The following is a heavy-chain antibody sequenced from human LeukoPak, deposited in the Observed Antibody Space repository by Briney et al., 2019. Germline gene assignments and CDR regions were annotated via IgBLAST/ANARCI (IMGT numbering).Heavy chain of an antibody. Sequence: HPGGSLRLSCAVSRFAFSTYAMTWVRQAPGQGLEYVSTISSNGADTYYADSVKGRFTISRDNSKNTLYLQMNNLRAEDTAVYYCAKVRGLYYYYGMDVWGQGTTVTVSS. J-gene: IGHJ6*02. CDR2: ISSNGADT. D-gene: IGHD3/OR15-3a*01. CDR3: AKVRGLYYYYGMDV. V-gene: IGHV3-23*01. CDR1: RFAFSTYA.